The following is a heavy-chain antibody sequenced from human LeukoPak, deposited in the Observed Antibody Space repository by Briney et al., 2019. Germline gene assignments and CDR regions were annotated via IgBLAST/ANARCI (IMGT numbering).Heavy chain of an antibody. V-gene: IGHV4-59*01. Sequence: NTSEALSLTCTVSGGSISSYYWSWIRQPPGKGLEWIGYIYYSGSTNYNPSLKSRVTISVDTSKNQFSLKLSSATAADTAVYYCARAGVWPIAKFDYWGQGTLVTVSS. CDR2: IYYSGST. CDR3: ARAGVWPIAKFDY. J-gene: IGHJ4*02. CDR1: GGSISSYY. D-gene: IGHD1-26*01.